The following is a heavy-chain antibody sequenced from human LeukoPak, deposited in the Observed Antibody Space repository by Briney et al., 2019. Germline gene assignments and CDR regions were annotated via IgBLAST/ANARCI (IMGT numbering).Heavy chain of an antibody. CDR1: GYTFTSYD. Sequence: ASVKVSCKASGYTFTSYDINWVRQTTGQGLKWMEWMNPNSGNTGYAQKFQGRVTMTRNTSISTAYMELSSLRSEDTAVYYCARGGIVVVPAAIGWFDPWGQGTLVTVSS. D-gene: IGHD2-2*02. CDR3: ARGGIVVVPAAIGWFDP. CDR2: MNPNSGNT. V-gene: IGHV1-8*01. J-gene: IGHJ5*02.